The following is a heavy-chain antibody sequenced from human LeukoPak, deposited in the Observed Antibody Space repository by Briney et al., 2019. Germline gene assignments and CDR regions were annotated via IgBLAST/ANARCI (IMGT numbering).Heavy chain of an antibody. CDR2: INPNSGGT. CDR1: GYTFTGYF. Sequence: GASVKVSCKASGYTFTGYFMHWVRQAPGQGLEWMGWINPNSGGTNYAQKFQGRVTMTRDTSISTPYMELSRLRSDDTAVFYCARSGGAAAGPFYYSDYWGQGTLVTVSS. J-gene: IGHJ4*02. V-gene: IGHV1-2*02. D-gene: IGHD6-13*01. CDR3: ARSGGAAAGPFYYSDY.